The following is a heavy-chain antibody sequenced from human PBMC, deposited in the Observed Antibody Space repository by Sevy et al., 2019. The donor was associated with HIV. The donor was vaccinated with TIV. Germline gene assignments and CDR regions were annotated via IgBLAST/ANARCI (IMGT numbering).Heavy chain of an antibody. V-gene: IGHV3-23*01. CDR1: RFTFSNYA. CDR2: ISGSGGDT. J-gene: IGHJ3*02. CDR3: TKVLLFDSFDI. Sequence: GGSRLSCAASRFTFSNYAMSWVRQTPGTGLEWVSTISGSGGDTYYADSVKGRFTISRDNSKNMLYLQMNSLRAEDTAIYYCTKVLLFDSFDIWGQGTMVTVSS. D-gene: IGHD2-15*01.